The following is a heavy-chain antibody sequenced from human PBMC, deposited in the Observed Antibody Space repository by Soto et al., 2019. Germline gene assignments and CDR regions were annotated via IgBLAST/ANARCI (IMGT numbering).Heavy chain of an antibody. CDR3: ARDPVNYYGSCTYCMDV. J-gene: IGHJ6*02. V-gene: IGHV3-30-3*01. CDR1: GLTLSRFA. Sequence: QVQLVESGGGVVQPGRSLRLSCAASGLTLSRFAMHWVRQAPGKGLEWVAVIGYDGSNKDYADSVKGRFTISRDNSKNTLYLQMNSLRPEDTAVYYCARDPVNYYGSCTYCMDVWGQGTTVTVSS. CDR2: IGYDGSNK. D-gene: IGHD3-10*01.